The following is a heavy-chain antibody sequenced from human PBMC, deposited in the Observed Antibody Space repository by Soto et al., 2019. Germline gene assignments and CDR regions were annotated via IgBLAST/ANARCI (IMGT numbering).Heavy chain of an antibody. D-gene: IGHD3-16*02. J-gene: IGHJ4*02. CDR1: VGSFIGYY. CDR3: ARAKNYDYVWGSYRFPSLLDY. Sequence: PSETLSLTCAFYVGSFIGYYWSWIRQPPGKGLEWIGEINHSGSTNYNPSLKSRVTISVDTSKNQFSLKLSSVTAADTAVYYCARAKNYDYVWGSYRFPSLLDYWGQGTLVTVSS. CDR2: INHSGST. V-gene: IGHV4-34*01.